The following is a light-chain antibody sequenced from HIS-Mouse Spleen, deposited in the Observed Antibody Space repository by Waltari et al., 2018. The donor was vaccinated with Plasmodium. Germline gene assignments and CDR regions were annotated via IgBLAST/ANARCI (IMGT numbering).Light chain of an antibody. Sequence: EIVMTQSPATPSVSPEERATLSCRASQSVSSNVAWYQQKPGQAPRLLIYGASTRATGIPARFSGSGSGTEFTLTISSLQSEDFAVYYCQQYNNWSFTFGPGTKVDIK. CDR1: QSVSSN. CDR3: QQYNNWSFT. V-gene: IGKV3-15*01. CDR2: GAS. J-gene: IGKJ3*01.